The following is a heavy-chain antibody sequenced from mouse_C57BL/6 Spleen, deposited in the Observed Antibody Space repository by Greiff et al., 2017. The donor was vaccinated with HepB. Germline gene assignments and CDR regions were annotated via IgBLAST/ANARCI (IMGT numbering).Heavy chain of an antibody. J-gene: IGHJ2*01. CDR3: TRNGSSSYNGFDY. D-gene: IGHD1-1*01. CDR2: INPSTGGT. CDR1: GYSFTGYY. V-gene: IGHV1-42*01. Sequence: VQLQQSGPELVKPGASVKISCKASGYSFTGYYMNWVKQSPEQSLEWIGEINPSTGGTTYNQKFKAKATLTVDKSSSTAYMQLKSLTSEDSAVYDGTRNGSSSYNGFDYWGQGTTLTVSS.